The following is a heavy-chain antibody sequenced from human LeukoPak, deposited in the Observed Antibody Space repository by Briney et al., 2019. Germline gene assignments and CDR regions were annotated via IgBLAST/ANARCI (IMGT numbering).Heavy chain of an antibody. D-gene: IGHD1-26*01. CDR1: GFTFSRSS. J-gene: IGHJ3*02. Sequence: GGSLRLSCAASGFTFSRSSMHWVRQAPGKGLQWVSSISTSSIYIYYADSVKGRFTISRDNAKNSVFLQMNSLRAEDTAVYYCARGRQNSGSYSDAFDIWGQGTMVTVSS. CDR2: ISTSSIYI. CDR3: ARGRQNSGSYSDAFDI. V-gene: IGHV3-21*01.